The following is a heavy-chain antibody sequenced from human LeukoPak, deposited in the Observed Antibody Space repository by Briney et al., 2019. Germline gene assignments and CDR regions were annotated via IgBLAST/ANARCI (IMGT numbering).Heavy chain of an antibody. D-gene: IGHD1-1*01. J-gene: IGHJ6*03. CDR2: IIPLFGTV. CDR1: GGTINDYA. CDR3: ATPPPGYSSSNHFYYMDA. Sequence: SVKVSCKPSGGTINDYAVYWVRQAPGQGLEWMARIIPLFGTVNYAQNLQDRLTLSADKSTNTAHMELSSLRFDDTAIYYCATPPPGYSSSNHFYYMDAWGRGTTVTVSS. V-gene: IGHV1-69*06.